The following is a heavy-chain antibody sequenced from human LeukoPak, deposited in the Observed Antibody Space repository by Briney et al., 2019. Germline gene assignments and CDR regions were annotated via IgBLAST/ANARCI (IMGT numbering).Heavy chain of an antibody. CDR2: INHSGST. Sequence: SETLSLTCAVYGGSFSGYYWSWIRQPPGKGLEWIGEINHSGSTNYNPSLESRVTISVDTSKNQFSLKLSSVTAADTAVYYCARAMVQYYYYGMDVWGQGTTVTVSS. V-gene: IGHV4-34*01. J-gene: IGHJ6*02. D-gene: IGHD3-10*01. CDR1: GGSFSGYY. CDR3: ARAMVQYYYYGMDV.